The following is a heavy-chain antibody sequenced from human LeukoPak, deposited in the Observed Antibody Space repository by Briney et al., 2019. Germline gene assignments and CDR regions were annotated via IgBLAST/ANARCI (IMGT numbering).Heavy chain of an antibody. CDR3: AKAPVTTCSGAYCYPFDY. CDR2: ISGSGHDI. Sequence: GGSLRLSCAASGFTFSDSYMTWVRQAPGKGVEWVAYISGSGHDINYSDSVKGRFTISRDSYKNTLYLQMNSLRAEDAAVYYCAKAPVTTCSGAYCYPFDYWGQGTLVTVSS. D-gene: IGHD2-15*01. CDR1: GFTFSDSY. J-gene: IGHJ4*02. V-gene: IGHV3-11*01.